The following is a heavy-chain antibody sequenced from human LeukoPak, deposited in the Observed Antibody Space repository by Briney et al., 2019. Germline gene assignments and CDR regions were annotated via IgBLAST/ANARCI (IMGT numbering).Heavy chain of an antibody. D-gene: IGHD1-26*01. Sequence: GGSLRLSCAASGFTFSSYSMNWVRQAPWKGLEWVSFISSSSSYMYYADAVKGRFTIARDNAKNSLYLQMNSLRAADTAVYYCARDDGSYFAFDIWGQGTMVTVSS. CDR2: ISSSSSYM. CDR1: GFTFSSYS. V-gene: IGHV3-21*01. J-gene: IGHJ3*02. CDR3: ARDDGSYFAFDI.